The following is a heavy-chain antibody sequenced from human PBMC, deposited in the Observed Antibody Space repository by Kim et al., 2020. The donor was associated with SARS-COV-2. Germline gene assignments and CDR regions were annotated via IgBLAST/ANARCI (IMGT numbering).Heavy chain of an antibody. CDR1: GFTFSDYY. CDR3: ARGGMATIKSIEQGEGDAFDI. Sequence: GGSLRLSCAASGFTFSDYYMSWIRQAPGKGLEWVSYISSSGSTIYYADSVKGRFTISRDNAKNSLYLQMNSLRAEDTAVYYCARGGMATIKSIEQGEGDAFDIWGQGTMVTVSS. CDR2: ISSSGSTI. J-gene: IGHJ3*02. V-gene: IGHV3-11*01. D-gene: IGHD5-12*01.